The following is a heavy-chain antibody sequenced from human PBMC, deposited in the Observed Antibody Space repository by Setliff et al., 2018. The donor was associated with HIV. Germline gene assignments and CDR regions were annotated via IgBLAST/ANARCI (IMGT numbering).Heavy chain of an antibody. CDR2: ISTSGST. D-gene: IGHD6-19*01. CDR3: VRDPGYNSGWSGTTFDY. V-gene: IGHV4-61*09. CDR1: GGSIRRGSYY. Sequence: PSETLSLTCTVSGGSIRRGSYYWSWIRQPAGEGLEWIGHISTSGSTNYNPSLKNRVTLSLDTSKNQFSLKLRSVLAADTAVYYCVRDPGYNSGWSGTTFDYWGQGTLVTVSS. J-gene: IGHJ4*02.